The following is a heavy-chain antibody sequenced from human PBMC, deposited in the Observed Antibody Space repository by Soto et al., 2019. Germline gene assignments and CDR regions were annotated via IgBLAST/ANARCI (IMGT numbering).Heavy chain of an antibody. Sequence: QITLKESGPTLVRPTQTLTLTCTVSGFSLRTDAVGVAWIRQSPGKALEWLGIIYWNGEKRYKSSLQTRLTITRDTSKNQVVLTMTDMAPLDTATYFCAHRIAAPWRTLDYWGQGVLVTVSS. CDR2: IYWNGEK. CDR1: GFSLRTDAVG. D-gene: IGHD6-13*01. V-gene: IGHV2-5*01. J-gene: IGHJ4*02. CDR3: AHRIAAPWRTLDY.